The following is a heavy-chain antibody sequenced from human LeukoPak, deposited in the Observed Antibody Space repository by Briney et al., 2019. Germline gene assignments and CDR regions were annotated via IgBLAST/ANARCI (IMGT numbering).Heavy chain of an antibody. V-gene: IGHV1-2*02. CDR2: INPNSGGT. CDR3: ARDDITYYDILTGYTGGDY. J-gene: IGHJ4*02. Sequence: ASVKVSCKAPGYTFTGYYMHWVRQAPGQGLEGMGWINPNSGGTNYAQKFQGRVTMTRDTSISTAYMELSRLRSDDTAVYYCARDDITYYDILTGYTGGDYWGQGTLVTVSS. D-gene: IGHD3-9*01. CDR1: GYTFTGYY.